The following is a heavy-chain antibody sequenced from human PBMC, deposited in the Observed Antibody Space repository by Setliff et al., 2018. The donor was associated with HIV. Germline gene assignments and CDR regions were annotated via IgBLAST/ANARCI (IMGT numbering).Heavy chain of an antibody. CDR1: GGSISSGDYY. J-gene: IGHJ5*02. Sequence: PSETLSLTCTVSGGSISSGDYYWSWVRQPPGKGLEWIGEIYHSEYTNYNASLKSRVSMSVDTSKNQFSLKLSSVTAADTAVYYCARDAPTVYANGWFDPWGQGTLVTVSS. D-gene: IGHD2-8*01. CDR2: IYHSEYT. CDR3: ARDAPTVYANGWFDP. V-gene: IGHV4-39*07.